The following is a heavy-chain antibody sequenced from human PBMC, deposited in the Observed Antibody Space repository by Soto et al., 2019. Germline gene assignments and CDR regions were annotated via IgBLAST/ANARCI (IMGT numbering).Heavy chain of an antibody. CDR1: GFTFTSSA. CDR2: IVVGSGNT. J-gene: IGHJ4*02. D-gene: IGHD5-12*01. V-gene: IGHV1-58*01. Sequence: SVKVSCKASGFTFTSSAVQWVRQARGQRLEWIGWIVVGSGNTNYAQKFQERVTITRDMSTSTAYMELSSLRSEDTAVYYCAAERYGGYGGVDYWGQGTLVTVSS. CDR3: AAERYGGYGGVDY.